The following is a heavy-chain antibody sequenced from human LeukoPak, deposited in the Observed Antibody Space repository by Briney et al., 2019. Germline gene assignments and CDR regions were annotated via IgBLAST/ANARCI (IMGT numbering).Heavy chain of an antibody. V-gene: IGHV4-34*01. D-gene: IGHD3-10*01. CDR3: ARLAGYYYGSGSYYKIPGQPTISYYMDV. J-gene: IGHJ6*03. Sequence: SETLSLTCAVYGGSFSGYYWSWIRQPPGKGLEWIGEINHSGSTNYNPSLKSRVTISVDTSKNQFSLKLSSVTAADTAVYYCARLAGYYYGSGSYYKIPGQPTISYYMDVWGKGTTVTVSS. CDR1: GGSFSGYY. CDR2: INHSGST.